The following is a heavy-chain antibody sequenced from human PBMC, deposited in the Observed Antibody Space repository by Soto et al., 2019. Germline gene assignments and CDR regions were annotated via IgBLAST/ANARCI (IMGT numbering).Heavy chain of an antibody. CDR1: GDSGSSNSAA. V-gene: IGHV6-1*01. J-gene: IGHJ6*01. D-gene: IGHD5-18*01. Sequence: PSQTLSLTCAISGDSGSSNSAAWNWIRQSPSRGLEWLGRTYYRSKWYNDYAVSVKSRITINPDTSKNQFSLQLNSVTPEDTAVYYCARDTAMVRSPYYYYGMDVWGRGTTVTVSS. CDR2: TYYRSKWYN. CDR3: ARDTAMVRSPYYYYGMDV.